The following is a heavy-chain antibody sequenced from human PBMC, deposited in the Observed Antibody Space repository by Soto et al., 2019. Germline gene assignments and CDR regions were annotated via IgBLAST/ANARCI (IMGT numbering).Heavy chain of an antibody. CDR2: IYYSGST. D-gene: IGHD3-22*01. Sequence: NPSETLSLTCTVSGGSISSGGYYWSWIRQHPGKGLEWIGYIYYSGSTYYNPSLKSRVTISVDTSKNQFSLKLSSVTAADTAVYYCARDPGTYYYDSSGQDDAFDIWGQGTMVTVSS. V-gene: IGHV4-31*03. J-gene: IGHJ3*02. CDR1: GGSISSGGYY. CDR3: ARDPGTYYYDSSGQDDAFDI.